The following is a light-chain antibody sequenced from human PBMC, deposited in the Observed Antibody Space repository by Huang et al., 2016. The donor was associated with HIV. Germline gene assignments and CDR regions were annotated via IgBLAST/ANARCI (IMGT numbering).Light chain of an antibody. CDR2: YAS. J-gene: IGKJ4*01. Sequence: EIVLTQSPDFQSVTPNEKVTITCRASQSIGRSLHWYQQKAGQSPKVLIKYASQSISGVPSRVTGSGSGTDFTLTINGLEAEDATVYYWHQTSSFPLTFGGGTKVEIK. V-gene: IGKV6D-21*02. CDR1: QSIGRS. CDR3: HQTSSFPLT.